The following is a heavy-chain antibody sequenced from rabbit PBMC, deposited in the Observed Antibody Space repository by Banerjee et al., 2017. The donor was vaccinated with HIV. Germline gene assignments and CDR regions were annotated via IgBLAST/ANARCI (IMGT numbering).Heavy chain of an antibody. Sequence: QEQLEESGGDLVKPEGSLTLTCTASGFSFSNKYVMCWVRQAPGKGLEWIACINTSSGNTVDASWAKGRFTISKTSSTTVTLQMTSLTAADTATYFCARDFAGAIGWNFNLWGQGTLVTVS. CDR2: INTSSGNT. J-gene: IGHJ4*01. D-gene: IGHD4-2*01. CDR3: ARDFAGAIGWNFNL. V-gene: IGHV1S45*01. CDR1: GFSFSNKYV.